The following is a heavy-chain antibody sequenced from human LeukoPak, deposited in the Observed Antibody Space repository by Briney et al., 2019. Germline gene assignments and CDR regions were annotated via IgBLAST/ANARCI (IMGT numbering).Heavy chain of an antibody. Sequence: GESLKISCKGSGYRFTSDWIGWVRQMPGKGLEWMGIIYPGDSDTRYSPSFQGQVTISADKSVNTAYLQWSSLKASDTAMYYCARRPAYDFWSGYTQGNWFDPWGQGTLVTVSS. J-gene: IGHJ5*02. CDR3: ARRPAYDFWSGYTQGNWFDP. CDR2: IYPGDSDT. D-gene: IGHD3-3*01. V-gene: IGHV5-51*01. CDR1: GYRFTSDW.